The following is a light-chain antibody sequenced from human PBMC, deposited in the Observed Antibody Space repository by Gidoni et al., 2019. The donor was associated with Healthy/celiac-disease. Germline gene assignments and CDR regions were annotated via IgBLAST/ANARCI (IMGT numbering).Light chain of an antibody. CDR2: AAS. V-gene: IGKV1-39*01. J-gene: IGKJ2*01. CDR1: QSISSY. CDR3: QQSYSTPMYT. Sequence: DTQMTQSPSSLSASVGDRVTITCRASQSISSYLNWYQQKPGKAPKLLIYAASSLQSGVPSMFSGSGSGTDFTLTISSLQPEDFATYYCQQSYSTPMYTFGQGTKLEIK.